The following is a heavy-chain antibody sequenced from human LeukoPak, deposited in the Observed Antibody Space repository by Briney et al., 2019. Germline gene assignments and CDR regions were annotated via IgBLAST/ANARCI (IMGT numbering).Heavy chain of an antibody. CDR2: TYYRSKLYN. V-gene: IGHV6-1*01. CDR3: ARHIYYFDS. Sequence: SQTLSLTCALSGDSVSSNSAAWHWLRQSPSRGLEWLGRTYYRSKLYNDYAVFVKSRITINPDTSKNQFSLQLNSVTPEDTAVYYCARHIYYFDSWGQGTLVTVSS. D-gene: IGHD2-21*01. CDR1: GDSVSSNSAA. J-gene: IGHJ4*02.